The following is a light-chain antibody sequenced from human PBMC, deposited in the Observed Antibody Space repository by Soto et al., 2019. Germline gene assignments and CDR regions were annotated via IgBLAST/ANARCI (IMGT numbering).Light chain of an antibody. CDR3: QQYNNWPRGT. CDR1: QSVSSS. V-gene: IGKV3-15*01. Sequence: EIVMTQSPATLSVSPGERATLSCRASQSVSSSLAWYQQKPGQAPRLLMYGASIRATGIPARFSGSGSGTEFTLTISSLQSEDIAVYYCQQYNNWPRGTFGQGTKVEVK. J-gene: IGKJ1*01. CDR2: GAS.